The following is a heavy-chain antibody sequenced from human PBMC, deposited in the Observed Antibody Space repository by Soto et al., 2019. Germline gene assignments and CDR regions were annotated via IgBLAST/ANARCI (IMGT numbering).Heavy chain of an antibody. D-gene: IGHD3-10*01. J-gene: IGHJ5*02. CDR2: IYYSGST. Sequence: SETLSLTCTVSGGSISSGDYYWSWIRQPPGKGLEWIGYIYYSGSTYYNPSLKSRVTISVDTSKNQFSLKLSSVTAADTAVYYCARARIGYGSGTDWFDPWGQGTLVTVSS. CDR1: GGSISSGDYY. CDR3: ARARIGYGSGTDWFDP. V-gene: IGHV4-30-4*01.